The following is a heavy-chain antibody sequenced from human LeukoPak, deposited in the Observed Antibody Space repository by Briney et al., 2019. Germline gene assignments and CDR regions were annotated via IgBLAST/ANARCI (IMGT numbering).Heavy chain of an antibody. J-gene: IGHJ6*02. CDR3: ARYHCSGGSCYPYPYYYYGMDV. CDR1: GYSFTSYW. CDR2: IYPGDSDT. Sequence: GESLKISCKGSGYSFTSYWIGWARQMPGKGLKWMGIIYPGDSDTRYSPSFQGQVTISADKSISTAYLQWSSLKASDTAMYYCARYHCSGGSCYPYPYYYYGMDVWGQGTTDTVSS. V-gene: IGHV5-51*01. D-gene: IGHD2-15*01.